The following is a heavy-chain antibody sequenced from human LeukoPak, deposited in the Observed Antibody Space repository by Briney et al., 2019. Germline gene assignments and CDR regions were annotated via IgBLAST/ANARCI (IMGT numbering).Heavy chain of an antibody. J-gene: IGHJ1*01. V-gene: IGHV4-39*01. CDR2: IYYSGST. CDR1: AGSISSSRYY. D-gene: IGHD2-2*03. CDR3: ARNWIY. Sequence: TLSLTCTVSAGSISSSRYYWGWIRQPPGKGREWIGSIYYSGSTYYNPSPKRGVTICVDTSKNQFSLKLSSVTAADTAVYYCARNWIYWGQGTLVTVSS.